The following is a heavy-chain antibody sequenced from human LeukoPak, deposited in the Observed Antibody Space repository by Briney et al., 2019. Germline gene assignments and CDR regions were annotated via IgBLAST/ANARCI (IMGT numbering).Heavy chain of an antibody. J-gene: IGHJ4*02. CDR2: ISSSSSTI. V-gene: IGHV3-48*01. CDR3: ARDRSYYGSGSFRDY. CDR1: GFTFSSYS. Sequence: GGSLRLSCAASGFTFSSYSMNWVRQAPGKGLEWVSYISSSSSTIYYADSVKGRFTISRDNAKNSLYLQMNSLRAEDTAVYYCARDRSYYGSGSFRDYWGQGTLVTVSS. D-gene: IGHD3-10*01.